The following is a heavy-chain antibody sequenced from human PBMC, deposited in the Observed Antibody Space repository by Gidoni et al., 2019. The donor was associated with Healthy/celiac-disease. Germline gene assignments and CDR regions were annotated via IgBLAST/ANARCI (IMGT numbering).Heavy chain of an antibody. V-gene: IGHV3-23*01. J-gene: IGHJ4*02. CDR3: AKDSPGTSWGGRYFDY. CDR1: GFTFSSYA. Sequence: EVQLLESGGGLVQPGGSLRLSCAASGFTFSSYAMSWVRQAPGKGLDWVSAISGSGGSTYYADSVKGRFTISRDNSKNTLYLQMNSLRAEDTAVYYCAKDSPGTSWGGRYFDYWGQGTLVTVSS. D-gene: IGHD2-2*01. CDR2: ISGSGGST.